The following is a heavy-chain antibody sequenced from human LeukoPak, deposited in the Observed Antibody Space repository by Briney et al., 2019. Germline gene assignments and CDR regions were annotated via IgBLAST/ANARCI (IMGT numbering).Heavy chain of an antibody. CDR1: GYPFTSYW. CDR3: ARHQSPFIAAAGTPSYYYGMDV. D-gene: IGHD6-13*01. CDR2: IYPGVSDT. V-gene: IGHV5-51*01. J-gene: IGHJ6*02. Sequence: GGSLKISFKGSGYPFTSYWIGWVGQMPGKGLEWMGIIYPGVSDTRYSRSFQGQVTISADKSISTAYLQWSSLKASDTAMYYCARHQSPFIAAAGTPSYYYGMDVWGQGTTVTVSS.